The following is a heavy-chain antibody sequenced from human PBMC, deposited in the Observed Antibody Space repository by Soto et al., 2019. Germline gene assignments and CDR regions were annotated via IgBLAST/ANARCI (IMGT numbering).Heavy chain of an antibody. CDR3: TRDRGRRYNDGRGYYYSAY. CDR1: GGTFSSYA. CDR2: FIPIFGTT. V-gene: IGHV1-69*01. J-gene: IGHJ4*02. D-gene: IGHD3-22*01. Sequence: QVHLVQSGAEVKKPGSSVKVSCKASGGTFSSYAISWVRQAPGQGLEWMGGFIPIFGTTNYAQKFQGRVTITADESTGTAYMELGSLRSDDTDVYYCTRDRGRRYNDGRGYYYSAYWGQGTLVTVSS.